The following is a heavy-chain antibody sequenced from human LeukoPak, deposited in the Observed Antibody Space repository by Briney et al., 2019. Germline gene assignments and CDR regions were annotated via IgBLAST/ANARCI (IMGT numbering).Heavy chain of an antibody. CDR2: INHSGST. V-gene: IGHV4-34*01. J-gene: IGHJ4*02. Sequence: PSETLSLTCAVYGGSFSGYYWSWIRQPPGKGLEWIGEINHSGSTNYNPSLKSRVTISVDTSKNQFSLKLSSVTAADTAVYYCARLEAAAGAGGYFDYWGQGTLVTVSS. CDR3: ARLEAAAGAGGYFDY. D-gene: IGHD6-13*01. CDR1: GGSFSGYY.